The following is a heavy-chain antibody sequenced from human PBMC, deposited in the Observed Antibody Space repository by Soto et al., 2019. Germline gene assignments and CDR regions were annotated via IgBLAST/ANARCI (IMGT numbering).Heavy chain of an antibody. J-gene: IGHJ4*01. Sequence: ASVKVSCKASGFTLSNYAINWVCLAPGQMLEWMGWINAGTGDTKYLQKFQGRVTITRDTSASTAYRELSSLRSEDTAVSYCATIIAGNGHWGHGPLVTVSS. V-gene: IGHV1-3*01. CDR1: GFTLSNYA. CDR3: ATIIAGNGH. D-gene: IGHD6-13*01. CDR2: INAGTGDT.